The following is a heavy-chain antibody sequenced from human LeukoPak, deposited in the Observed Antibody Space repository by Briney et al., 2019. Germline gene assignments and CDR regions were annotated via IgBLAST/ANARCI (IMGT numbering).Heavy chain of an antibody. CDR3: ARVSGGYDYPTGY. Sequence: GASVKVSCKASGGTFSSYAISWVRQAPGQGLEWMGGIIPIFGTANYAQKFQGRVTITADKSTSTAYMELRSLRSDDTAVYYCARVSGGYDYPTGYWGQGTLVTVSS. J-gene: IGHJ4*02. D-gene: IGHD5-12*01. CDR2: IIPIFGTA. V-gene: IGHV1-69*06. CDR1: GGTFSSYA.